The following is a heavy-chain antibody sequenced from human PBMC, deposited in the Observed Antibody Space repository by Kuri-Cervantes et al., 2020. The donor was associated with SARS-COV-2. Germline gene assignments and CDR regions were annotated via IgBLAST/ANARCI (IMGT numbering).Heavy chain of an antibody. CDR1: GFTFSSYS. CDR3: AKDRRGSGPFDY. Sequence: GESLKISCAASGFTFSSYSMNWVRQAPGKGLEWVSSISSSSSYIYYADSVKGRFTISRDNAKNSLYLQMNSLRAEDTAVYYRAKDRRGSGPFDYWGQGTLVTVSS. J-gene: IGHJ4*02. V-gene: IGHV3-21*01. D-gene: IGHD3-10*01. CDR2: ISSSSSYI.